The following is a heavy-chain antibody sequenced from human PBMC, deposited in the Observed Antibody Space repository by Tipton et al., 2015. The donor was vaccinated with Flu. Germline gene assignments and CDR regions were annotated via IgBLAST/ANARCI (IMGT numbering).Heavy chain of an antibody. CDR1: GGSISGYY. J-gene: IGHJ4*02. V-gene: IGHV4-59*01. CDR2: IYYSGST. Sequence: TLSLTCTVSGGSISGYYWTWIRQPPGKGLEWIGYIYYSGSTNYNPSLKSRVTISVDTSKNQFSLKLSSVTAADTAVYYCARGVGFWGQGTLVTVSS. CDR3: ARGVGF. D-gene: IGHD2-15*01.